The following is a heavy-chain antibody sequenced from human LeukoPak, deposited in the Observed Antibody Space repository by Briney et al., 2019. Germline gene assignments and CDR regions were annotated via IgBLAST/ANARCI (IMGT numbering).Heavy chain of an antibody. V-gene: IGHV3-9*01. CDR3: ANSYCSGGSCYSRDAFDI. Sequence: GGSLRLSCAASGFTFDDYAMHWVRQAPGKGLEWVSGISWNSGSIGYADSVKGRFTISRDNAKNSLYLQMNSLRAEDTAVYYCANSYCSGGSCYSRDAFDIWGQGTMVTVSS. J-gene: IGHJ3*02. CDR2: ISWNSGSI. CDR1: GFTFDDYA. D-gene: IGHD2-15*01.